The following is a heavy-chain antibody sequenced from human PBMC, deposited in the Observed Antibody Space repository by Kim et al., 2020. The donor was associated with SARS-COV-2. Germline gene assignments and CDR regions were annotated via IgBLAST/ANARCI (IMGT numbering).Heavy chain of an antibody. CDR2: IYYSGST. D-gene: IGHD6-13*01. CDR1: GGSISSGGYY. J-gene: IGHJ3*01. V-gene: IGHV4-31*03. Sequence: SETLSLTCTVSGGSISSGGYYWSWIRQHPGKGLEWIGYIYYSGSTYYNPSLKSRVTISVDTSKNQLSLKLSSVTAADTAVYYCARVFGSWHRFDAFDFWGQGTMVTVSS. CDR3: ARVFGSWHRFDAFDF.